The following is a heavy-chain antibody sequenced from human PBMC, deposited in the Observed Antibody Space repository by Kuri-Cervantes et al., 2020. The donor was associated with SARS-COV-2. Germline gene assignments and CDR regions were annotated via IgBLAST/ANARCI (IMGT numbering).Heavy chain of an antibody. CDR2: IYYSGST. D-gene: IGHD6-19*01. V-gene: IGHV4-61*01. J-gene: IGHJ5*02. CDR1: GGSVSSGSYY. CDR3: ARDRSGSGLSWFDP. Sequence: SETLSLTCTVSGGSVSSGSYYWSWIRQPPGKGLEWIGYIYYSGSTNYNPSLKSRVTISVDTSKNQFSLKLRSVTAADTAVYYCARDRSGSGLSWFDPWGQGTLVTVSS.